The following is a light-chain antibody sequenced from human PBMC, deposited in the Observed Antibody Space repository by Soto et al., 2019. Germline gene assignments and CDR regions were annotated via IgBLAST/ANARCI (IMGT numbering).Light chain of an antibody. CDR2: TNN. J-gene: IGLJ1*01. CDR3: ATWDDRLNGRV. CDR1: SSNIGSNT. V-gene: IGLV1-44*01. Sequence: QSALTQPPSASGTPGQRVSISCSGSSSNIGSNTVNWYQQLPGTAPKLFIYTNNQRPSGVPDRFSGSKSGTSASLAISGLQSEDEADYYCATWDDRLNGRVFGGGTKVTVL.